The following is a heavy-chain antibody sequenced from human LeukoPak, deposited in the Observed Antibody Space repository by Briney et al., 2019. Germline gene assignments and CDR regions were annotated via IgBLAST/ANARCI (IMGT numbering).Heavy chain of an antibody. J-gene: IGHJ4*02. Sequence: SESLSLTCAVYGGSFSGYYWSWIRQPPGKGLEWIGEINHSGSPNYNPSLKSRVTISVDTSKNQFSLKLSSVTAADTAVYYCASEGLPDDWGQGTLVTVSS. CDR3: ASEGLPDD. D-gene: IGHD5-12*01. CDR2: INHSGSP. CDR1: GGSFSGYY. V-gene: IGHV4-34*01.